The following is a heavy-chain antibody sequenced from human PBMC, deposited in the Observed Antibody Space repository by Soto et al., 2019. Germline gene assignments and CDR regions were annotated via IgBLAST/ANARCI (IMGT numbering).Heavy chain of an antibody. V-gene: IGHV4-39*01. CDR1: GGSISSSSYY. Sequence: QLQLQESGPGLVKPSETLSLTCTVSGGSISSSSYYWGWIRQPPGKGLEWIGSIYYSGSTYYNPSLKSRVTISVDTSKNQFSLKVSSVTAADTAVYYCARPGQYYDILYFDYWGQGTLVTVSS. CDR2: IYYSGST. J-gene: IGHJ4*02. CDR3: ARPGQYYDILYFDY. D-gene: IGHD3-9*01.